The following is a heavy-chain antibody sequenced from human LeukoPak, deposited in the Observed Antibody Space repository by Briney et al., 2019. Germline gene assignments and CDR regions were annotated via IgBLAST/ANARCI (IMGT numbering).Heavy chain of an antibody. Sequence: GGSLRLSCAASGFSISNSAMSWVRQAPGKGLEWVSLIVASSGSTFYADSVKGRFTISRDSSRNTLYLQMNSLRAEDMAVYYCAIMHGYYDGSGYWVQWGQGTLVTVSS. CDR1: GFSISNSA. D-gene: IGHD3-22*01. V-gene: IGHV3-23*01. CDR2: IVASSGST. CDR3: AIMHGYYDGSGYWVQ. J-gene: IGHJ1*01.